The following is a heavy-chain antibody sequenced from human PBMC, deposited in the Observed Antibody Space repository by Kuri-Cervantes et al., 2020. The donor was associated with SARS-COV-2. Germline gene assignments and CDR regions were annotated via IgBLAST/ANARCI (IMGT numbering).Heavy chain of an antibody. CDR2: IYISGST. J-gene: IGHJ4*02. CDR1: GDSISSYY. V-gene: IGHV4-4*07. Sequence: GSLRPSCTVSGDSISSYYWSWIRQPAGKGLEWIGRIYISGSTNYNPSLESRVTMSIGTSRNQFSLRLSSVTAADTAVYYCAGGYTGWISNWGQGTLVTVSS. CDR3: AGGYTGWISN. D-gene: IGHD2-2*03.